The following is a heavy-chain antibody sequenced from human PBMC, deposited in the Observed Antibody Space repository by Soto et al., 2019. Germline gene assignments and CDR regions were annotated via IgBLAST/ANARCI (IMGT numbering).Heavy chain of an antibody. CDR2: IYYSGST. Sequence: QVQLQESGPGLVKPSETLSLTCTVSGGSISSYYWSWIRQPPGKGLEWIGYIYYSGSTNYNPSLNSRVTISVDTSKNQFSLKLSSVTAADTAVYYCARGGGTTGFVDDIWGQGTMVTVSS. CDR1: GGSISSYY. D-gene: IGHD1-1*01. CDR3: ARGGGTTGFVDDI. V-gene: IGHV4-59*01. J-gene: IGHJ3*02.